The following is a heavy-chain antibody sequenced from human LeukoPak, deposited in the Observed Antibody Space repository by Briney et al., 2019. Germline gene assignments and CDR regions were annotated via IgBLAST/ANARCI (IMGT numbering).Heavy chain of an antibody. J-gene: IGHJ3*02. CDR3: ARVSVRWLHGRGAFDI. CDR1: GGTFSSYA. CDR2: IIPIFGTA. V-gene: IGHV1-69*13. Sequence: SVKVSCKASGGTFSSYAISWVRQAPGQGLEWMGGIIPIFGTANYAQKFQGRDTITADESTSTAYMELSSLRSEDTAVYYCARVSVRWLHGRGAFDIWGQGTMVTVSS. D-gene: IGHD5-12*01.